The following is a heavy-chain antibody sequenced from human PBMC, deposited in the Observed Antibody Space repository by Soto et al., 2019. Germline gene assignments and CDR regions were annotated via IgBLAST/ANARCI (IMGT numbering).Heavy chain of an antibody. CDR3: AKDFGINWYYFDC. CDR2: IPYDGSDK. CDR1: GFTFRSYG. J-gene: IGHJ4*02. Sequence: GGSLRLSCAASGFTFRSYGMHWVRQAPGKGLEWVSLIPYDGSDKYYADSVKGRFTISRDNSKNMLYLQMNSLGAEDTAVYYCAKDFGINWYYFDCWGQGTLVTVSS. V-gene: IGHV3-30*18. D-gene: IGHD1-1*01.